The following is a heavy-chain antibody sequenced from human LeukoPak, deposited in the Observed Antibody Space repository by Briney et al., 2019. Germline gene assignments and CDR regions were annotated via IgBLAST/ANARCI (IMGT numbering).Heavy chain of an antibody. Sequence: PGGSLRLSCAASGFTFSSHGMHWVRQAPGKGLEWVAVISYDGSNKYYADSVKGRFTISRDNSKNTLYLQMNSLRAEDTAVYYCAKDPYGSGSYQDYWGQGTLVTVSS. V-gene: IGHV3-30*18. CDR2: ISYDGSNK. D-gene: IGHD3-10*01. J-gene: IGHJ4*02. CDR3: AKDPYGSGSYQDY. CDR1: GFTFSSHG.